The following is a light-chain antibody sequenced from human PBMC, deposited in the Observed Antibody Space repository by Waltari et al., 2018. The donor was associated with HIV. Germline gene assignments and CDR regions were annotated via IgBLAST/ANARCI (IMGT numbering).Light chain of an antibody. Sequence: QSALTQPASVSGSFGQSITISCTGSSSDVGSYNLVSWYQHPPGKAPKLILYEVFKRPSRVSNRFSGSKSGNTASLTVSGLQAEDRGHYYCCAYAGSRIPFGGGTKLTVL. J-gene: IGLJ2*01. CDR3: CAYAGSRIP. V-gene: IGLV2-23*02. CDR1: SSDVGSYNL. CDR2: EVF.